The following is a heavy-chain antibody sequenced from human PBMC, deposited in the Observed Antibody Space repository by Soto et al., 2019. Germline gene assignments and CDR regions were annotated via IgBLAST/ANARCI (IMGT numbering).Heavy chain of an antibody. J-gene: IGHJ3*02. V-gene: IGHV1-69*13. Sequence: SVKVSCKASGGTFSSYAISWVRQAPGQGLEWMGGIIPIFGTANYAQKFQGRVTITADESTSTAYMELSSLRSEDTAVYYCARDGVYCGGDCYSRSAFDIWGQGTMVTVSS. CDR3: ARDGVYCGGDCYSRSAFDI. CDR1: GGTFSSYA. D-gene: IGHD2-21*02. CDR2: IIPIFGTA.